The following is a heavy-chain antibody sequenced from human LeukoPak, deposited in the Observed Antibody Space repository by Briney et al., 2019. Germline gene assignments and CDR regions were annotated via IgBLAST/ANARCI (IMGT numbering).Heavy chain of an antibody. V-gene: IGHV3-7*03. Sequence: GGSLRLSCAASGFTLSRYWMSWVRQAPGKGLEWVANVKRDGSEKHYVDSVKGRFTISRDNAQNSLYLQMNSLRDEDTAVYYCARDQRAYCGGDCYGGMDYWGQGTLVTVSS. J-gene: IGHJ4*02. CDR3: ARDQRAYCGGDCYGGMDY. CDR1: GFTLSRYW. D-gene: IGHD2-21*02. CDR2: VKRDGSEK.